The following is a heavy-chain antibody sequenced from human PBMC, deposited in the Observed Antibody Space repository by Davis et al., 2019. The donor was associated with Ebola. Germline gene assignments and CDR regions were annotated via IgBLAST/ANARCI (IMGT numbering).Heavy chain of an antibody. CDR2: IIPILGIA. Sequence: SVKVSCKASGYTFTSYGISWVRQAPGQGLEWMGRIIPILGIANYAQKFQGRVTMTRDTSTSTVYMELSSLRSEDTAVYYCARPTMVAGTYYFDYWGQGTLVTVSS. V-gene: IGHV1-69*04. J-gene: IGHJ4*02. D-gene: IGHD4/OR15-4a*01. CDR1: GYTFTSYG. CDR3: ARPTMVAGTYYFDY.